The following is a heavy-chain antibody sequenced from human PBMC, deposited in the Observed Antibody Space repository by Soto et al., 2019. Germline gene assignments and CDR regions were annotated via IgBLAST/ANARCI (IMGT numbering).Heavy chain of an antibody. CDR2: ISYSGRT. D-gene: IGHD4-17*01. CDR3: ARRRASDYGGNHHPYYFDR. Sequence: NPSETLSLTCTVSGASIITDNYFWVWIRQSPRGGLELIGSISYSGRTYDNPSLQSRVTISIDASKNQFSLKLTSVTTADTAVYYCARRRASDYGGNHHPYYFDRWGQGALVTSPQ. V-gene: IGHV4-39*01. J-gene: IGHJ4*02. CDR1: GASIITDNYF.